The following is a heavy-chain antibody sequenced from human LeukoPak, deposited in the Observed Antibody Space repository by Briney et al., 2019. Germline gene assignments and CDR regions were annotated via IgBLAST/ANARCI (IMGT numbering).Heavy chain of an antibody. CDR1: GFSFSNFW. CDR3: AREGPMTRSGSYDY. V-gene: IGHV3-7*05. D-gene: IGHD1-26*01. CDR2: ISHDGSEK. Sequence: GGSLRLSCSASGFSFSNFWVAWVRQAPGKGLEWVTNISHDGSEKYCVGSVKGRFTISRDNAKNSLYLQMYSLRAEDTAVYYCAREGPMTRSGSYDYWGRGTLVTVSS. J-gene: IGHJ4*02.